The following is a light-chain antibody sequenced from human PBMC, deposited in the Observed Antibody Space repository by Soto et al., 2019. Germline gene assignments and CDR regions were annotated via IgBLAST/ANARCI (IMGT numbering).Light chain of an antibody. J-gene: IGKJ5*01. CDR3: QHYAGGSRIT. CDR1: QSVSSR. V-gene: IGKV3-20*01. Sequence: EIVLTQSPATLSLSPGERATLSCRASQSVSSRLAWYQQKPGQAPRLHISGASSRATGIPDRFSGSGFGTDFTLTISRLEPEDFALYYCQHYAGGSRITFGQGTRLEIK. CDR2: GAS.